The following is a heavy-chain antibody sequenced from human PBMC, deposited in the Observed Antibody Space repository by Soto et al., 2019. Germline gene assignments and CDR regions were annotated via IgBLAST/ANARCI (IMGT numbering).Heavy chain of an antibody. CDR2: IYYSGSP. V-gene: IGHV4-39*01. J-gene: IGHJ6*02. CDR1: GGSISSSSYY. Sequence: QLQLQESGPGLVKPSETLSLTCTVSGGSISSSSYYWGWIRQPPGKGLEWIGSIYYSGSPYYNPSLKSRVTTPLATAKNHSSLNLSTVTAAYTAVYYCPRHTTAPTVTTYYYYDALGVWGQGSTVTVSS. CDR3: PRHTTAPTVTTYYYYDALGV. D-gene: IGHD4-17*01.